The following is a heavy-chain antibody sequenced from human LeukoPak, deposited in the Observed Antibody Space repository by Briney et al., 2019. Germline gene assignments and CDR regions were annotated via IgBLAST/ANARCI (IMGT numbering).Heavy chain of an antibody. CDR2: ISGSGTTT. V-gene: IGHV3-23*01. J-gene: IGHJ6*02. Sequence: PGGPLRLSCAASGFTFSSYVMGWVRQAPGKGLEWVSAISGSGTTTYYADAVKGRFTISRDNSRNTLYLQMHSLGAEDTAVYYCANTVVRGVASMDVWGQGTTVTVS. CDR3: ANTVVRGVASMDV. D-gene: IGHD3-10*01. CDR1: GFTFSSYV.